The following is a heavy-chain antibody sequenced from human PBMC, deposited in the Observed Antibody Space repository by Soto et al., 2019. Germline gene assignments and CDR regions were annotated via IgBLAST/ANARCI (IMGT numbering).Heavy chain of an antibody. V-gene: IGHV3-30-3*01. J-gene: IGHJ4*02. CDR3: ERDGGGGSYLGWDFDY. Sequence: QVQLVESGGGVVQPGRSLRLSCAASGFTFSSYAMHWVRQAPGKGLEWLAVISYDGRNKYYADSVKGRFTISRDNSKNSLYLQMNSLRAEDTGVYYCERDGGGGSYLGWDFDYWGQGTLVTVSS. CDR1: GFTFSSYA. D-gene: IGHD1-26*01. CDR2: ISYDGRNK.